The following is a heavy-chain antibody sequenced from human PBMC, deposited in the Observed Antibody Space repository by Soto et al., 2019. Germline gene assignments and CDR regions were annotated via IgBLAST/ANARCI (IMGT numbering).Heavy chain of an antibody. CDR2: IIPIFGTA. CDR3: ARVGGELIRAPFDH. V-gene: IGHV1-69*13. J-gene: IGHJ4*02. D-gene: IGHD1-26*01. Sequence: GASVKVSCKASGGTFSSYAISWVRQAPGQGLERMGGIIPIFGTANYAQKFQGRVTITADESTSTAYMELRSLRSDDTAVYYCARVGGELIRAPFDHWGQGTLVTVSS. CDR1: GGTFSSYA.